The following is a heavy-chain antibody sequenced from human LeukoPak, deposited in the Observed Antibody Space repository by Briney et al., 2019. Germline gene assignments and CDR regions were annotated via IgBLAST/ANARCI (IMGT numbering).Heavy chain of an antibody. J-gene: IGHJ4*02. CDR1: GFTFSSYG. CDR3: AKKMGSSGNTVGY. V-gene: IGHV3-30*18. D-gene: IGHD6-19*01. CDR2: ISYDGSNK. Sequence: PGGSLRLSCAASGFTFSSYGIHWVRQAPGKGLEWVAVISYDGSNKYYADSVKGRFTISKDNSKNTLYLQMSSLRAEDTAVYYCAKKMGSSGNTVGYWGQGTLVTVSS.